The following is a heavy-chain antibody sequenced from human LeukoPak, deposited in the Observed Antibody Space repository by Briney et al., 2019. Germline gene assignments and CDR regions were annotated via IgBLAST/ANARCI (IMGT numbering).Heavy chain of an antibody. Sequence: PSETLSLTCTVSGGSISSYYWSWLRQPPGKGLEWIGYIYHSGSANYNPSLKSRVTISVYTSKNQFSLNLTSVTAADTAVYYCARGNRITIFGVVIIGPDAFDIWGQGTMVTVSS. J-gene: IGHJ3*02. CDR1: GGSISSYY. CDR3: ARGNRITIFGVVIIGPDAFDI. D-gene: IGHD3-3*01. CDR2: IYHSGSA. V-gene: IGHV4-59*01.